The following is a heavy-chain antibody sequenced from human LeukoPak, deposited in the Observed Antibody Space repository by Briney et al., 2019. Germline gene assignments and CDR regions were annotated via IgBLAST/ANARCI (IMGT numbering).Heavy chain of an antibody. CDR3: ARDPYSGSYGGYYYYYMDV. D-gene: IGHD1-26*01. V-gene: IGHV3-21*01. CDR1: GFSFSNYN. J-gene: IGHJ6*03. CDR2: ITSSGSYI. Sequence: KSGGSLRLSCAASGFSFSNYNMNWARQAPGKGLEWVSSITSSGSYIYYADSVKGRFTISRDNAENSLYLQMNSLRAEDTAVYYCARDPYSGSYGGYYYYYMDVWGKGTTVTVSS.